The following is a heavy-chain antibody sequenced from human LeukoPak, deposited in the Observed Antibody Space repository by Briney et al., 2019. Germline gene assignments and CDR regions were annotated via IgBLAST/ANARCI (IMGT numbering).Heavy chain of an antibody. D-gene: IGHD2-2*01. J-gene: IGHJ4*02. Sequence: GRSLRLSCAASGFTFSSYGMHWVRQAPGKGLEWVAVISYDGSNKYYADSVKGRFNIPRDNSKNTLYLQMNSLRAEDTAVYYCAKQSLGYCSSTSCWNYFDYWGQGTLVTVSS. CDR2: ISYDGSNK. CDR3: AKQSLGYCSSTSCWNYFDY. CDR1: GFTFSSYG. V-gene: IGHV3-30*18.